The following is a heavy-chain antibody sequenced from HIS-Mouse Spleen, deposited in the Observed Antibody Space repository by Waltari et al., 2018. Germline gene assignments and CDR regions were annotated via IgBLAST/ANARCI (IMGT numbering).Heavy chain of an antibody. Sequence: QVQLVESGGGVVQPGRSLRLSCAASGFTFSSYGMHWVRQAQGKGLVGVAVISDEGSNKYYADSVKGRFTISRDNSKNTLYLQMNSLRAEDTAVYYCVVSGSWGQGTMVTVSS. CDR3: VVSGS. V-gene: IGHV3-30*03. J-gene: IGHJ3*01. CDR1: GFTFSSYG. D-gene: IGHD1-26*01. CDR2: ISDEGSNK.